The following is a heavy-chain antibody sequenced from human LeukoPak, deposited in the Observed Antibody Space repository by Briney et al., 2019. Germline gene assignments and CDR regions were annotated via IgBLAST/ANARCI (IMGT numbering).Heavy chain of an antibody. Sequence: SETLSLTCTVSGGSIRSYYWSWIRQPPGKGLEWIGYIYYSGSTNYNPSLKSRVTISVDTSKNQFSLKLSSVTAADTAVYYCARDDRPYYDFWSGYSGDYYMDVWGKGTTVTVSS. V-gene: IGHV4-59*01. D-gene: IGHD3-3*01. CDR1: GGSIRSYY. J-gene: IGHJ6*03. CDR2: IYYSGST. CDR3: ARDDRPYYDFWSGYSGDYYMDV.